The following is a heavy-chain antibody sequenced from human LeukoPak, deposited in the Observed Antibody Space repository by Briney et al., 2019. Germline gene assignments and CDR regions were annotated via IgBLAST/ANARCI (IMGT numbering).Heavy chain of an antibody. CDR1: GFTFSSYS. CDR3: ARDRSGSYSAYYFDY. J-gene: IGHJ4*02. CDR2: IGSSSSYI. V-gene: IGHV3-21*01. D-gene: IGHD1-26*01. Sequence: GGSLRLSCAASGFTFSSYSMNWVRQAPGKGLEWVSSIGSSSSYIYYADSVKGRFTISRDNAKNSLYLQMNSLRAEDTAVYYCARDRSGSYSAYYFDYWGQGTLVTVSS.